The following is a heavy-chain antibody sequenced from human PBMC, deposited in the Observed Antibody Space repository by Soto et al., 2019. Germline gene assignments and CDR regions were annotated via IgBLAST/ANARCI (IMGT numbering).Heavy chain of an antibody. J-gene: IGHJ5*02. CDR1: GGSISSSNYY. D-gene: IGHD1-20*01. CDR3: ARGLTGTGDP. CDR2: IYYSGST. Sequence: PSETLSLTCTVSGGSISSSNYYWSWIRQHPGKGLEWIGYIYYSGSTYYNPSLKSRVTISVDTSKNQFSLKLSSVTAADTAVYYCARGLTGTGDPWGQGTLVTVSS. V-gene: IGHV4-31*03.